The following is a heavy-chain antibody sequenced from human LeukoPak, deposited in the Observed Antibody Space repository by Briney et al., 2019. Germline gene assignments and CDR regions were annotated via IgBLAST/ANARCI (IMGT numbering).Heavy chain of an antibody. Sequence: GGSLRLSCAASGFTFSRYGMAWVRQAPGKGMEWVSAISGGGDKKYYADSVKGRFTISRDNAMNRLYLKMNSLRAENTAIYYCAKEGQTAAAHGYFSSWGQGTLLTASS. CDR3: AKEGQTAAAHGYFSS. CDR2: ISGGGDKK. CDR1: GFTFSRYG. J-gene: IGHJ4*02. V-gene: IGHV3-23*01. D-gene: IGHD2-2*01.